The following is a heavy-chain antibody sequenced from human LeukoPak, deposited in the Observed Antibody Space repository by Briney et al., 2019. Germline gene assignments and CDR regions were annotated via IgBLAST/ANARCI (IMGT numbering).Heavy chain of an antibody. J-gene: IGHJ4*02. Sequence: GGSLKLSCPGSGFTFSSAWMTWVRQIPGKGLEWVGHIKSRTDGGTTDYAAPVKGRFTISRDDSKNTVYLQMNSLKTEDSAVYFCATEFYSNGYNFWGQGTLVIVSS. D-gene: IGHD5-24*01. CDR1: GFTFSSAW. V-gene: IGHV3-15*01. CDR2: IKSRTDGGTT. CDR3: ATEFYSNGYNF.